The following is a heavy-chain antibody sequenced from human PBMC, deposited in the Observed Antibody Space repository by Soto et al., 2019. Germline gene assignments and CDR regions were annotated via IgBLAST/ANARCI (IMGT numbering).Heavy chain of an antibody. Sequence: VGSLRLSCAASGFTFSSYAMHWVRQAPGKGLEWVAVISYDGSNKYYADSVKGRFTISRDNSKNTLYLQMNSLRAEDTAVYYCAREYYDILTGYPQFDYWGQGTLVTVSS. CDR2: ISYDGSNK. V-gene: IGHV3-30-3*01. J-gene: IGHJ4*02. CDR1: GFTFSSYA. D-gene: IGHD3-9*01. CDR3: AREYYDILTGYPQFDY.